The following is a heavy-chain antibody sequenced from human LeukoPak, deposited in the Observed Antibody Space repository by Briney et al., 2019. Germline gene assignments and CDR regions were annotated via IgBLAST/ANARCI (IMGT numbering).Heavy chain of an antibody. V-gene: IGHV4-61*02. Sequence: SETLSLTCTVSGGSISSGSYYWSWIRQPAGKGLEWIGRIYTSGSTNYNPSLKTRVTISVDTSKNQFSLKLSSVTAADTAVYYCARVHKRSFYYDSSGSRDAFDIWGQGTMVTVSS. J-gene: IGHJ3*02. D-gene: IGHD3-22*01. CDR3: ARVHKRSFYYDSSGSRDAFDI. CDR2: IYTSGST. CDR1: GGSISSGSYY.